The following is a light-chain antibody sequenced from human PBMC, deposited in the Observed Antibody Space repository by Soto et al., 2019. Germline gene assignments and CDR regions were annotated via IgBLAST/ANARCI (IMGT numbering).Light chain of an antibody. CDR3: QKDNSAPLT. J-gene: IGKJ4*01. CDR1: QGLSNY. V-gene: IGKV1-27*01. CDR2: AAS. Sequence: DIQMTQSPSSLSASVGDRVTITCRASQGLSNYLAWYQQKPGKVPKLLIYAASTLQSGVPSRFSGSGSGTDFTLTISSLQPEDVATYYCQKDNSAPLTFGGGTKVEIK.